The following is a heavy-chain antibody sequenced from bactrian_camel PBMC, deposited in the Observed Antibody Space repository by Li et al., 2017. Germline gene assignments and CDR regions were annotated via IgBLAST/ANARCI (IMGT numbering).Heavy chain of an antibody. CDR2: RSGGNT. V-gene: IGHV3S1*01. J-gene: IGHJ6*01. Sequence: HVQLVESGGGLVQPGGSLRLSCVMSGFSFSMYWMYWVRQAPGKGLEWVSRSGGNTYVADSVKGRFSVSKNNAENTMYLQMNNLKPEDMAVYYCVRDYLNVQVADAAPSFGYWGQGTQVTVS. CDR1: GFSFSMYW. CDR3: VRDYLNVQVADAAPSFGY. D-gene: IGHD1*01.